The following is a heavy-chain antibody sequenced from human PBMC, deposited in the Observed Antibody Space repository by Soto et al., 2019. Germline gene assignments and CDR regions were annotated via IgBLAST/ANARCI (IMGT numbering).Heavy chain of an antibody. D-gene: IGHD3-3*01. CDR3: ARYDFWSGTYRNYGMDV. CDR1: WYNCIDHG. Sequence: KIPRSGAWYNCIDHGSGRVLQMPGKGLEWMGIIYPGDSDTRYSPSFQGQVTISADKSISTAYLQWSSLKASDTAMYYCARYDFWSGTYRNYGMDVWGQGTTVTVSS. J-gene: IGHJ6*02. V-gene: IGHV5-51*01. CDR2: IYPGDSDT.